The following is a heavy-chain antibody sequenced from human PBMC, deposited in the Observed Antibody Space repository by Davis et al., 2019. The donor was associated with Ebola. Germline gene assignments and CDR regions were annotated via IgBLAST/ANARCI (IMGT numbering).Heavy chain of an antibody. Sequence: GGPLRPSCVRPGSMFSTYSMSWVRQAPGKRLEWVAFISDSTTDIYYADSVKGRFTISRDNAKNTLFLQMNSLRAEDTAVYYCVPGTWIRGQGSLVTVSS. CDR3: VPGTWI. J-gene: IGHJ4*02. V-gene: IGHV3-21*01. CDR1: GSMFSTYS. D-gene: IGHD5-12*01. CDR2: ISDSTTDI.